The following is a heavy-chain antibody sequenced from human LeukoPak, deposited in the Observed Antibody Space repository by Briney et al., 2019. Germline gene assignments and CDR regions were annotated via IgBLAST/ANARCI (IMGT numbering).Heavy chain of an antibody. V-gene: IGHV1-8*01. Sequence: GASVKVSCKASGYTFTSYDINWVRQATGQGLEWMGWMNPNSGNTGYAQKFQGRVTMTRNTSISTAYMELRSLRSDDTAVYYCARDMTGTYPRDYWGQGTLVTVSS. CDR1: GYTFTSYD. CDR2: MNPNSGNT. J-gene: IGHJ4*02. D-gene: IGHD1-20*01. CDR3: ARDMTGTYPRDY.